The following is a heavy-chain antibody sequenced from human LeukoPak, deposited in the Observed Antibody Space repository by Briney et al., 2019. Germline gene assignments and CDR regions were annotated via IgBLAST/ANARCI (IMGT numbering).Heavy chain of an antibody. CDR3: ARTRYSGSYYYYMDV. CDR1: GFTFSSYE. J-gene: IGHJ6*03. Sequence: GGSLRLSCAASGFTFSSYEMNWVRQAPGKGLEWVSYISSSGSTIYYADSVKGRFTISRDNAKNSLYLQMNSLRAEDTAVYYCARTRYSGSYYYYMDVWGKGTTVTVSS. CDR2: ISSSGSTI. V-gene: IGHV3-48*03. D-gene: IGHD1-26*01.